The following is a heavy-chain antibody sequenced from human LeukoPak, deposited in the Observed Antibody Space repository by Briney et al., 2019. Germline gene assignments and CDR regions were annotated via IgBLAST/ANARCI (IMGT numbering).Heavy chain of an antibody. CDR3: ARLRVGSSGFWWFDP. V-gene: IGHV3-7*01. D-gene: IGHD3-22*01. CDR2: INGVGSEP. Sequence: GGSLRLSCAASGFTFSNYWMGWVRQAPGKGPVWVANINGVGSEPYYGDSLEGRFTISRDNAKNSLYLQMNSLRAEDTAMYYCARLRVGSSGFWWFDPWGQGTLVTVSS. CDR1: GFTFSNYW. J-gene: IGHJ5*02.